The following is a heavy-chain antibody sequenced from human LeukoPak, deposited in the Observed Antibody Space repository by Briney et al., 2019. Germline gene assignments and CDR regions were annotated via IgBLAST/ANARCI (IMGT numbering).Heavy chain of an antibody. J-gene: IGHJ4*02. Sequence: GGSLRLSCAASGFTFNSYSMNWVRQAPGKGLEWVSSISSGSSYIYNADSVKGRFTISRDNAKNSLYLQMSSLRAEDTAVYYCARGAQIVVTPTAQARPGPSGVDYWGQGTLVTVSS. CDR2: ISSGSSYI. V-gene: IGHV3-21*01. D-gene: IGHD2-2*01. CDR1: GFTFNSYS. CDR3: ARGAQIVVTPTAQARPGPSGVDY.